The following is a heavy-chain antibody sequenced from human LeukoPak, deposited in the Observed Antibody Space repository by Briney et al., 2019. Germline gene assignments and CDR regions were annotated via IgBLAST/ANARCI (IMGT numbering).Heavy chain of an antibody. Sequence: PSETLSLTCTVSGGSISSSSYYWGWIRQPPGKGLEWIGSIYYSGSTYYNPSLKSRATISVDTSKNQFSLKLSSVTAADTAVYYCAGPGYSSGWYQAVYFDYWGQGTLVTVSS. CDR3: AGPGYSSGWYQAVYFDY. CDR2: IYYSGST. CDR1: GGSISSSSYY. V-gene: IGHV4-39*01. J-gene: IGHJ4*02. D-gene: IGHD6-19*01.